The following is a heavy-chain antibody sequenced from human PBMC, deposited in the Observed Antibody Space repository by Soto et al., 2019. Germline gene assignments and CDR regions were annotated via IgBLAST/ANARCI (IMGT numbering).Heavy chain of an antibody. J-gene: IGHJ5*02. Sequence: SETLSLTCTVSGGSISSYYWSWIRQPPGKGLEYIGYIYYSGSTNYNPSLKSRVTISVDTSKKQFSLKLSSVTAADTAVYYCTRSLYSGSYTNWFDPWGQGTLVTVSS. D-gene: IGHD1-26*01. CDR3: TRSLYSGSYTNWFDP. CDR2: IYYSGST. CDR1: GGSISSYY. V-gene: IGHV4-59*01.